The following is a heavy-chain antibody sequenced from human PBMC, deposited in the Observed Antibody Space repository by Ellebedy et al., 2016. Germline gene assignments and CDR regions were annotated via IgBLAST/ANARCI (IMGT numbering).Heavy chain of an antibody. CDR1: GFTVSSNY. CDR2: IYSGGST. D-gene: IGHD6-13*01. V-gene: IGHV3-66*01. J-gene: IGHJ6*02. Sequence: GESLKISCAASGFTVSSNYMSWVRQAPGKGLEWVSLIYSGGSTYYADSVKGRFTISRDNSKNTLYLQMNSLRVEDTAVYYCARGKKQQLAPNVLDYYYGMDVWGQGTTVTVSS. CDR3: ARGKKQQLAPNVLDYYYGMDV.